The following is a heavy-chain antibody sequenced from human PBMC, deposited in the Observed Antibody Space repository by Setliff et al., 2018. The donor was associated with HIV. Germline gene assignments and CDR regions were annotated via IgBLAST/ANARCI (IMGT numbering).Heavy chain of an antibody. D-gene: IGHD3-16*01. CDR1: GDSITRDGDF. V-gene: IGHV4-31*11. Sequence: PSETLSLTCAVSGDSITRDGDFWSWIRHHPGKGLEWIGYIYYTGSTYYNPSLKSRVTISLDTSKNQVSLKLNSVTAADTAVFYCARGGRKDLADTWGQGTLVTVSS. CDR2: IYYTGST. J-gene: IGHJ5*02. CDR3: ARGGRKDLADT.